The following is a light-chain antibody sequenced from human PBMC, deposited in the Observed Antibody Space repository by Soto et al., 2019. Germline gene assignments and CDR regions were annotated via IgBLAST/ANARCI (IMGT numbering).Light chain of an antibody. CDR1: KNINTW. CDR3: QQYNSFSLT. V-gene: IGKV1-5*03. CDR2: KAS. J-gene: IGKJ4*01. Sequence: DIQMTQSACSLSASVGERVTVTCRASKNINTWVAWYQQKPGIPPKLLIYKASRLEGGVPSRFSGSGSETDFTLTISSLQPEDFAIYYCQQYNSFSLTFGGGTKVDIK.